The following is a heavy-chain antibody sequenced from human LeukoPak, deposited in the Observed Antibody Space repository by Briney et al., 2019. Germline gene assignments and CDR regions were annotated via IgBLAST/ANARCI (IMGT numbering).Heavy chain of an antibody. CDR1: GFPFSTYA. V-gene: IGHV3-23*01. CDR3: AKDVDGDYGGLDY. J-gene: IGHJ4*02. Sequence: GGSLRLSCAASGFPFSTYAMSWVRQAPGKGLEWVSSISASDGATDYADCVKGRFAISRDNSKNSLYLEMNSLRAEDTAVYYCAKDVDGDYGGLDYLGQGALVNGPS. D-gene: IGHD4-23*01. CDR2: ISASDGAT.